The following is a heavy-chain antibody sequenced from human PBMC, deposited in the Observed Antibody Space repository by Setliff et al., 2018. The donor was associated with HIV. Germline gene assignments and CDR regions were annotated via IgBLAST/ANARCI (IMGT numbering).Heavy chain of an antibody. CDR2: IYYSGST. CDR3: ASRVYYYDSSGYLREEGFDP. V-gene: IGHV4-39*01. J-gene: IGHJ5*02. D-gene: IGHD3-22*01. CDR1: GGSISNSRYY. Sequence: SETLSLTCTVSGGSISNSRYYWSWIRQLPGKGLEWIGSIYYSGSTYYNPSLKSRVTISVDTSKNQFSLKLSSVTAADAAVYYCASRVYYYDSSGYLREEGFDPWGQGTLVTVSS.